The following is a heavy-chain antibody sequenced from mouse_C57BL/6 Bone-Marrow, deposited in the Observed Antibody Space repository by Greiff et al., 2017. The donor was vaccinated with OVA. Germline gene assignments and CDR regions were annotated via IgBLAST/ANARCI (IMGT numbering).Heavy chain of an antibody. D-gene: IGHD2-3*01. V-gene: IGHV1-26*01. CDR3: ALYDPMDY. CDR2: INPNNGGT. Sequence: VQLQQSGPELVKPGASVKISCKASGYTFTDYYMNWVKQSHGKSLEWIGDINPNNGGTSYNQKFKGKATLTVDKSSSTAYIELRSLTSEDSAVYYCALYDPMDYWGQGTSVTVSS. J-gene: IGHJ4*01. CDR1: GYTFTDYY.